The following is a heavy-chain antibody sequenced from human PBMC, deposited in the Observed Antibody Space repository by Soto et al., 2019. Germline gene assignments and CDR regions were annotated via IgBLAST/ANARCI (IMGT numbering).Heavy chain of an antibody. J-gene: IGHJ6*02. CDR1: GGSFRSGSYY. Sequence: QVQLQESGPGLVKPSETLSLTCTVSGGSFRSGSYYWNWIRQPPGKGLEWIGYIYYSGSTNYNPSIKSRVTISVDTSQNQFSLKLSSVTAADTAVYYCARDYDSGADRAMDVWGQGTTVTVSS. D-gene: IGHD3-22*01. CDR3: ARDYDSGADRAMDV. CDR2: IYYSGST. V-gene: IGHV4-61*01.